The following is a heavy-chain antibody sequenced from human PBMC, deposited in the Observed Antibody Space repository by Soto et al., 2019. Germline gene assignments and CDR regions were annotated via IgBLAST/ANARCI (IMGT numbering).Heavy chain of an antibody. CDR1: GYSISSGSY. D-gene: IGHD3-10*01. V-gene: IGHV4-38-2*02. CDR3: ARTRGPGAFDI. CDR2: IYHGGTT. J-gene: IGHJ3*02. Sequence: PSETLSLTCTVSGYSISSGSYWGWIRQPPGKGPEWIASIYHGGTTSYNPSLKSRVTVSVDKSNNQFSLKLSSVTAADTAVYYCARTRGPGAFDIWGQGTMVTVSS.